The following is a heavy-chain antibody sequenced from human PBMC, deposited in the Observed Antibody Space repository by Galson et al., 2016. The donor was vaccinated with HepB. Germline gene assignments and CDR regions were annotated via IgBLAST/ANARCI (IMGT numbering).Heavy chain of an antibody. V-gene: IGHV3-74*01. CDR1: GFTFSRYW. Sequence: SLRLSCAASGFTFSRYWMHWVRQAPGMGLEWVSRIKGDGSHTIYVDSVKGRFTISRDNAKNSLYLQMNSLRVEDMAVYYCARGLYYGDYAPHYWGQGTLATVSS. CDR3: ARGLYYGDYAPHY. J-gene: IGHJ4*02. CDR2: IKGDGSHT. D-gene: IGHD4-17*01.